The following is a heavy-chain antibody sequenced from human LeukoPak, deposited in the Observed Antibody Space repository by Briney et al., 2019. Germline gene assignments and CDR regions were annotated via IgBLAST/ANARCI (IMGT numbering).Heavy chain of an antibody. J-gene: IGHJ4*02. CDR1: GFTFSSYS. CDR2: ISSSSSYI. V-gene: IGHV3-21*04. D-gene: IGHD3-22*01. CDR3: ARETYFYDTDYYYVRYFDS. Sequence: GGSLRLSCAASGFTFSSYSMNWVRQAPGKGLEWVSSISSSSSYIYYADSVKGRFTISRDNAKNSLYLQMNSLSAEDTAVYFCARETYFYDTDYYYVRYFDSWGQGTLVTVSS.